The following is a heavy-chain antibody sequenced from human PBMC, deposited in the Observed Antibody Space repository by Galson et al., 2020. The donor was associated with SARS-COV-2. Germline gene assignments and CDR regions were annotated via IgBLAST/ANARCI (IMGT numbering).Heavy chain of an antibody. D-gene: IGHD6-13*01. Sequence: GESLKISCAASGFTFSSHNMNWVRQAPGQGPEWVSFNTSSSTTYYADSVKGRFTISRDNANNSLYLQMSGLRDDDTALYYCSGGLSSSWPFSDFWGQGALVTVSS. CDR2: NTSSSTT. CDR3: SGGLSSSWPFSDF. J-gene: IGHJ4*02. CDR1: GFTFSSHN. V-gene: IGHV3-48*02.